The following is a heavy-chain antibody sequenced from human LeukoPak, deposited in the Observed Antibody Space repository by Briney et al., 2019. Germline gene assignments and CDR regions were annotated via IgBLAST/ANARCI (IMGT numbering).Heavy chain of an antibody. CDR1: GFTFDDYA. D-gene: IGHD6-13*01. J-gene: IGHJ4*02. Sequence: PGRSLRLSCAASGFTFDDYAMHWVRQAPGKGLEWVSGISWNSGSIGYADSVKGRFTISRDNAKNSLYLQMNSLRAEDTALYYCASGRVFGDYWGQGTLVTVSS. V-gene: IGHV3-9*01. CDR2: ISWNSGSI. CDR3: ASGRVFGDY.